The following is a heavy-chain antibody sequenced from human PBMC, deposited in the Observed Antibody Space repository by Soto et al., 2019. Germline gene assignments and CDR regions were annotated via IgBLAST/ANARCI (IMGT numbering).Heavy chain of an antibody. V-gene: IGHV4-39*01. CDR2: IYFSGST. CDR1: GGSISSIDYY. D-gene: IGHD3-16*01. J-gene: IGHJ4*02. Sequence: QLQLQESGPGLVKPSETLSLTCTVSGGSISSIDYYWGWIRQPPGKGLEWIGSIYFSGSTYYNPSLKSRVTISGDTAKNQFSLKRSSVTAADTAVYHCARNGRLGVYWGQGALVTVSS. CDR3: ARNGRLGVY.